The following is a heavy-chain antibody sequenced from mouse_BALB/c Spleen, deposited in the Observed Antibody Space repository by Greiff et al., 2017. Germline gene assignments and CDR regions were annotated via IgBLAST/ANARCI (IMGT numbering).Heavy chain of an antibody. Sequence: EVMLVESGGGLVKPGGSLKLSCAASGFTFSSYAMSWVRQTPEKRLEWVATISSGGSYTYYPDSVKGRFTISRDNAKNTLYLQMSSLRSEDTAMYYCARRGDAGYYFDYWGQGTTLTVSS. CDR1: GFTFSSYA. D-gene: IGHD3-3*01. V-gene: IGHV5-9-1*01. CDR3: ARRGDAGYYFDY. CDR2: ISSGGSYT. J-gene: IGHJ2*01.